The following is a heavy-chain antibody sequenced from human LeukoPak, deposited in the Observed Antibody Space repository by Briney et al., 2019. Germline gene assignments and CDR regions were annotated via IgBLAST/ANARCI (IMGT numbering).Heavy chain of an antibody. J-gene: IGHJ3*02. V-gene: IGHV3-48*04. CDR2: ISSSGSTI. CDR1: GFTFSSYS. CDR3: ARDADYGGNSDAFDI. D-gene: IGHD4-17*01. Sequence: GGSLRLSCAASGFTFSSYSMNWVRQAPGKGLEWVSYISSSGSTIYYADSVKGRFTISRDNAKNSLYLQMNSLRAEDTAVYYCARDADYGGNSDAFDIWGQGTMVTVSS.